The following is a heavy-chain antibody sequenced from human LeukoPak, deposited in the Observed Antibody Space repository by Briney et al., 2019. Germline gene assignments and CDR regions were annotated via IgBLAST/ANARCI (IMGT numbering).Heavy chain of an antibody. Sequence: SSETLSLTCTVSGGSISSSSYYWGWLRQPPGKGLEWIGSIYYSGSTYYNPSLKSRVTISVDTSKNQFSLKLSSVTAADTAVYYCASRGVWFGGDWFDPWGQGTLVTVSS. CDR3: ASRGVWFGGDWFDP. J-gene: IGHJ5*02. CDR1: GGSISSSSYY. D-gene: IGHD3-10*01. V-gene: IGHV4-39*01. CDR2: IYYSGST.